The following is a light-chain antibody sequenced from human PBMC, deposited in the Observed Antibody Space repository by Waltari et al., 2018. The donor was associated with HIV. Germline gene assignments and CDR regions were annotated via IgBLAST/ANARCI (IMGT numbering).Light chain of an antibody. Sequence: SALTQPASVSGTPGPSIHISCTGTRRDGASYNHVTRYQQQPGKAPKLMIYEGSKRRSGVSNRFSGSKSGNTASLTISGLQAEDEADYYCCSYAGSSTWVFGGGTKLTVL. CDR2: EGS. CDR1: RRDGASYNH. J-gene: IGLJ3*02. CDR3: CSYAGSSTWV. V-gene: IGLV2-23*01.